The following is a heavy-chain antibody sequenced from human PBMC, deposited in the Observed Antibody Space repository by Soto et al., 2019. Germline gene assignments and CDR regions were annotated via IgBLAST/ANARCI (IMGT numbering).Heavy chain of an antibody. J-gene: IGHJ6*02. CDR3: ASRRITFFGVVNRPRYGMDV. Sequence: PSETLSLTCAVYGVPFSGYYWSWIRQSPGKGLEWIGEINHSGNTNYNPSLKSRVTMLVDTSKNQFSLKRSSVTAADTAVYYCASRRITFFGVVNRPRYGMDVWGQATTLTGSS. D-gene: IGHD3-3*01. CDR1: GVPFSGYY. CDR2: INHSGNT. V-gene: IGHV4-34*01.